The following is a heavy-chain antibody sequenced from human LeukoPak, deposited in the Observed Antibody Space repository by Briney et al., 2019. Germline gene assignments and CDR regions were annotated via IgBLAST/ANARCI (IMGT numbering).Heavy chain of an antibody. J-gene: IGHJ4*02. CDR2: TSKDGSDT. CDR3: ARGGYSGSYYRFS. V-gene: IGHV3-74*01. D-gene: IGHD6-25*01. Sequence: GGSLRLSCAVSGFTFTDSWMHWVRHAPGKGPEWLSRTSKDGSDTVYADSAKGRFTASRDNAKNTIYLKLTSQRPDDTALYYCARGGYSGSYYRFSWGRGTLVTVAS. CDR1: GFTFTDSW.